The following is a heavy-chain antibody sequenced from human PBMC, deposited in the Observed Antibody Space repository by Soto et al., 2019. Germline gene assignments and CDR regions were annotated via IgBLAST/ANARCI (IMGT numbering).Heavy chain of an antibody. CDR2: ISGSGGST. CDR3: AKDATIPGIAVLPLNY. V-gene: IGHV3-23*01. Sequence: VQLLESGGGLVQPGGSLRLSCAASGFTFSSYAMSWVRQAPGKGLEWVSAISGSGGSTYYADSVKGRFTISRDNSTNTLYLQMNSLRAEDTAVYYCAKDATIPGIAVLPLNYWGQGTLVTVSS. CDR1: GFTFSSYA. J-gene: IGHJ4*02. D-gene: IGHD6-19*01.